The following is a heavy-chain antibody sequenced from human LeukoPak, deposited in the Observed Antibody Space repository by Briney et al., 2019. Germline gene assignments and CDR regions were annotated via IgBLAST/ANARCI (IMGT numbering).Heavy chain of an antibody. D-gene: IGHD4-11*01. Sequence: ASVKVSCNASRYTFTGYYMHWVRQAPGQGLEWMGRINPNSGGTNYAQKFQGRVTMTRDTSISTAYMELSRLRSDDTAVYYCARESLYSNYACYWGQGTLVTVSS. J-gene: IGHJ4*02. CDR3: ARESLYSNYACY. CDR2: INPNSGGT. CDR1: RYTFTGYY. V-gene: IGHV1-2*06.